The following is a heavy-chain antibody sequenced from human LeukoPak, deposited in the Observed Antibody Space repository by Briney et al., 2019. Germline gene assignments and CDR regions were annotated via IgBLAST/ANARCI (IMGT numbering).Heavy chain of an antibody. CDR1: GGSFSGYY. J-gene: IGHJ4*02. CDR3: ARSRRSFYFDY. CDR2: INHSGST. V-gene: IGHV4-34*01. D-gene: IGHD1-14*01. Sequence: SETLSLTCAVYGGSFSGYYWSWIRQPPGKGLEWIGEINHSGSTNYNPSLKSRVTISVDTSKNQFSLKLSSVTAADTAVYYCARSRRSFYFDYWGQGTLVTVSS.